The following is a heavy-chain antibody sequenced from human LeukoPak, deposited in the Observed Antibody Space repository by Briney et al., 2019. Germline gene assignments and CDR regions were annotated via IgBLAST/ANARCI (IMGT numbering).Heavy chain of an antibody. J-gene: IGHJ5*02. Sequence: PSETLSLTCTVSGGSISSSSYYWGWIRQPPGKGLERIGSIYYSGSTYYNPSLKSRVTISVDTSKNQFSLKLSSVTAADTAVYYCARVNKVRGVIGSFWFDPWGQGTLVTVSS. CDR2: IYYSGST. CDR1: GGSISSSSYY. D-gene: IGHD3-10*01. V-gene: IGHV4-39*07. CDR3: ARVNKVRGVIGSFWFDP.